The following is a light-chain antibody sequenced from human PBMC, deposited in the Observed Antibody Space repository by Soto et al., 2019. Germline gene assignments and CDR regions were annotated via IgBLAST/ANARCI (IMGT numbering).Light chain of an antibody. J-gene: IGKJ1*01. CDR3: QQFHSFSRT. Sequence: DIQLTQSPSSLSASVGDRVTITCRASQSISSYLNWYRQKPGKAPKILIYAASSLQSGVPSRFSGSGSGTEFTLTISSLQPEDFETYYCQQFHSFSRTFGQGTKVDIK. CDR1: QSISSY. V-gene: IGKV1-39*01. CDR2: AAS.